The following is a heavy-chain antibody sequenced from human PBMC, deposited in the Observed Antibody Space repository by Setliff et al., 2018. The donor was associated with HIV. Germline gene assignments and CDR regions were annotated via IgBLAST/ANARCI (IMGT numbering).Heavy chain of an antibody. V-gene: IGHV1-8*02. D-gene: IGHD3-16*01. Sequence: VASVKVSCKASGYTFSSYDINWVRQATGQGLEWMGWMNPNSGNTGYAQKFQGRVTMTRNPSISTAYMELRRLKSEDTAVYYCATSTLGWSDDAYDIWGQGTMVTVS. J-gene: IGHJ3*02. CDR1: GYTFSSYD. CDR2: MNPNSGNT. CDR3: ATSTLGWSDDAYDI.